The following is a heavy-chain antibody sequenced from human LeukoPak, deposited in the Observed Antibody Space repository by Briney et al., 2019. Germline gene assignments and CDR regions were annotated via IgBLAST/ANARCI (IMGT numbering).Heavy chain of an antibody. V-gene: IGHV1-69*01. J-gene: IGHJ6*02. CDR2: IIPIFGTA. CDR1: GGTFSSYA. Sequence: SVKVSCKASGGTFSSYAISWVRQAPGQGLEGMGGIIPIFGTANYAQKFQGRVTITADESTSTAYMELSSLRSEDTAVYYCARSYCSGGSCQPYGMDVWGQGTTVTVSS. D-gene: IGHD2-15*01. CDR3: ARSYCSGGSCQPYGMDV.